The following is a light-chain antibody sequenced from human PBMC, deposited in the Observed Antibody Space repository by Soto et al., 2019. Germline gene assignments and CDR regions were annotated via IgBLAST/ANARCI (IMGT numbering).Light chain of an antibody. J-gene: IGLJ2*01. CDR3: QLWDTRSDHVV. Sequence: SYVLNQPPSVSVAPRQTARITCGGTEIGSNSAHWYQQKPGQAPVLVVSADSDRPSGIPDRFSGSNSGNRATLTISGVEGGDKAQYYRQLWDTRSDHVVFDVGT. CDR1: EIGSNS. V-gene: IGLV3-21*02. CDR2: ADS.